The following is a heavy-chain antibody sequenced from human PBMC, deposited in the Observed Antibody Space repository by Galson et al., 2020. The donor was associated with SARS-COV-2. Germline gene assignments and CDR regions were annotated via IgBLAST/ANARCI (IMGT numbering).Heavy chain of an antibody. CDR1: GGSVSSGSYY. CDR3: AREVPGSDYGMDV. V-gene: IGHV4-61*01. Sequence: LETLSLTCTVSGGSVSSGSYYWSWIRQPPGKGLEWIGYIYYSGSTNYNPSLKSRVTISVDTSKNQFSLKLSSVTAADTAVYYCAREVPGSDYGMDVWGQGTTVTVSS. CDR2: IYYSGST. J-gene: IGHJ6*02.